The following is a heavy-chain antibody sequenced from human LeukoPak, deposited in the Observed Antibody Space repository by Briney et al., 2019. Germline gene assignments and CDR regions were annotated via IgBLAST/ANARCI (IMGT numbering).Heavy chain of an antibody. CDR2: ISGSGGST. D-gene: IGHD6-19*01. CDR3: AKDEGYSSDLYYFDY. CDR1: GFTFSSYA. J-gene: IGHJ4*02. V-gene: IGHV3-23*01. Sequence: PGGPLRLSCAASGFTFSSYAMSWVRQAPGKGLEWVSGISGSGGSTYYADSVKGRFAISRDNSKNTLYLQMNSLRADDTAVYYCAKDEGYSSDLYYFDYWGQGTLVTVSS.